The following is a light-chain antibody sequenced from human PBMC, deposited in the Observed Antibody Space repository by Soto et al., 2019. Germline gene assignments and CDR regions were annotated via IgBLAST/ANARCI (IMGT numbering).Light chain of an antibody. CDR2: LGS. J-gene: IGKJ3*01. V-gene: IGKV2-28*01. CDR1: QSLLHSNGYNY. CDR3: MQALQTPLFT. Sequence: DLVMTQSPLSLPVTPGEPASISCRSSQSLLHSNGYNYLDWYLQKPGQSPQLLIYLGSNRASGVPDRFSGSGSGTDFTLKISRVEAEEVGVYYCMQALQTPLFTFGPGTKVDIK.